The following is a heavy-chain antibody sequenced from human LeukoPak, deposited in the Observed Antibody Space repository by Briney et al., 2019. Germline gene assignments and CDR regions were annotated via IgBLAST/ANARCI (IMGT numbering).Heavy chain of an antibody. CDR1: GFNFGDSW. Sequence: PGGFLRLSCLASGFNFGDSWMSWVRQAPGKGLEWVANIKGNGSKKKYVDSVRGRFSISRDNTKNSLYLQMHSLSVDDTAVYFCLRDAGWCKADYWGQGTLVSVSS. CDR2: IKGNGSKK. V-gene: IGHV3-7*03. CDR3: LRDAGWCKADY. D-gene: IGHD2-8*02. J-gene: IGHJ4*02.